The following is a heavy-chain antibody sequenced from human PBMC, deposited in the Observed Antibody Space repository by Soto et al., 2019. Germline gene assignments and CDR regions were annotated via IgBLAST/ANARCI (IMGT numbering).Heavy chain of an antibody. Sequence: QVQVVESGGGVVQPGRSLRLSSAASGFTFSLYGMHWVRQAPGKWLEWVAVIWYDGSNIYYADSVKGRFTVSRDNSKNTLSLQMNSLRAEDTAVYYCARGIDYGDYAIDYWGQGTLVTVSS. CDR3: ARGIDYGDYAIDY. J-gene: IGHJ4*02. V-gene: IGHV3-33*01. CDR1: GFTFSLYG. D-gene: IGHD4-17*01. CDR2: IWYDGSNI.